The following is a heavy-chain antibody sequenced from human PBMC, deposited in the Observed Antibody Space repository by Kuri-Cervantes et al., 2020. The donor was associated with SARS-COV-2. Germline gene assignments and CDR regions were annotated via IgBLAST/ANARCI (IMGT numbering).Heavy chain of an antibody. CDR3: AKDLGRPNWFDP. CDR1: GFTFSSYA. V-gene: IGHV3-23*01. J-gene: IGHJ5*02. CDR2: ISGSGGST. Sequence: GGSLRLSCAASGFTFSSYAMSWVRQAPGKGLEWVSAISGSGGSTYYADSVKGRFTISRGDSKNTLYLQMNSLRAEDTAVYYCAKDLGRPNWFDPWGQGTLVTVSS.